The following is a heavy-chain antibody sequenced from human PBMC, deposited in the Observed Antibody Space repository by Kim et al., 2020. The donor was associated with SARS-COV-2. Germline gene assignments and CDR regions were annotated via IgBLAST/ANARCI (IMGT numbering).Heavy chain of an antibody. J-gene: IGHJ3*02. CDR2: IYYSGST. D-gene: IGHD3-10*01. CDR1: GGSISSYY. CDR3: ARSPYITIRGAFDI. V-gene: IGHV4-59*13. Sequence: SETLSLTCTVSGGSISSYYWSWIRQPPGKGLEWIGYIYYSGSTNYNPSLKSRVTISVDTSKNQFSLKLSSVTAADTAVYYCARSPYITIRGAFDIWGQGTMVTVSS.